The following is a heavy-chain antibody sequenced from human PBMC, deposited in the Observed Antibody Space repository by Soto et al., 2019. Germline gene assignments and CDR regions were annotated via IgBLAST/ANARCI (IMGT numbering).Heavy chain of an antibody. D-gene: IGHD4-17*01. Sequence: GGSLRLSCAASGFTFSNYAMTWVRQAPGKGLEWVSAISGSGGSTYYADSVKGRFTISRDNSKNTLYLRMNSLRAEDTAVFYCAQDTEIRPGSAFEYWGQGTQVTVSS. J-gene: IGHJ4*02. V-gene: IGHV3-23*01. CDR1: GFTFSNYA. CDR2: ISGSGGST. CDR3: AQDTEIRPGSAFEY.